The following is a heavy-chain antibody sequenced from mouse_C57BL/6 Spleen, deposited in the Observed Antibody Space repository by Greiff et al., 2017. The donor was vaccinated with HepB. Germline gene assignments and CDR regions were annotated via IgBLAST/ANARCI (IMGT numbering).Heavy chain of an antibody. J-gene: IGHJ3*01. CDR3: ARNYGSSLAWFAY. Sequence: QVQLQQPGPELVKPGASVKISCKASGYAFSSSWMNWVKQRPGKGLEWIGRIYPGDGDTNYNGKFKGKATLTADKSSSTAYMQLSSLTSEDSAVYFCARNYGSSLAWFAYWGQGTLVTVSA. V-gene: IGHV1-82*01. CDR1: GYAFSSSW. CDR2: IYPGDGDT. D-gene: IGHD1-1*01.